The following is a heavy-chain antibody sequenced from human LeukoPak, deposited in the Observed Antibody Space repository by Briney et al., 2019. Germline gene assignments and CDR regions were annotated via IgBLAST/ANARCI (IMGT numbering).Heavy chain of an antibody. V-gene: IGHV3-20*04. D-gene: IGHD3-22*01. CDR2: INWNGGST. J-gene: IGHJ4*02. CDR1: GFTFDDYG. CDR3: ARGTRAPRKYYYDSSSGYYFDY. Sequence: PGGSLRLSCAASGFTFDDYGMSWVRQAPGKGLEWVSGINWNGGSTGYADSAKGRFTISRDNAKNSLYLQMNSLRAEDTALYYCARGTRAPRKYYYDSSSGYYFDYWGQGTLVTVSS.